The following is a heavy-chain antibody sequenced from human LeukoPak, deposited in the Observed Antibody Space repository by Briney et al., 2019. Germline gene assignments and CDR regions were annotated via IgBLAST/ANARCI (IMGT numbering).Heavy chain of an antibody. Sequence: SETLSLTCAVSGGSISSTTNWWSWVRQPPGKGLEWIGEIHQSGSTNYKPSLKSRVTISVDKTKNQFSLKMTSVTAADTAVYYCARTNNYYDSSGYYDYWGQGTLVTVSS. CDR3: ARTNNYYDSSGYYDY. CDR2: IHQSGST. D-gene: IGHD3-22*01. J-gene: IGHJ4*02. CDR1: GGSISSTTNW. V-gene: IGHV4-4*02.